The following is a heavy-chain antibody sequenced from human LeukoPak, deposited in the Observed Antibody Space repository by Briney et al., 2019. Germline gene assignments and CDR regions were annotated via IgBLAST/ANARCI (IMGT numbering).Heavy chain of an antibody. CDR3: ARDQRVTGRPDIDY. J-gene: IGHJ4*02. Sequence: GGSLRLSCAASGFSFRNHWMHWVRQTPGKGLVWVSRISSDGSSTTYADSVKGRFTISRDNAKNTLYLQMNNLRAEDTAMYYCARDQRVTGRPDIDYWGQGTLVIVSS. CDR1: GFSFRNHW. D-gene: IGHD6-6*01. V-gene: IGHV3-74*03. CDR2: ISSDGSST.